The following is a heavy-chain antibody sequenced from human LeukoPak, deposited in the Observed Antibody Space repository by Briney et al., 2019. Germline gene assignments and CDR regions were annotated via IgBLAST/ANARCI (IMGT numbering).Heavy chain of an antibody. D-gene: IGHD3-3*01. CDR3: ARGGPTYYDFWNGYKYDYYFDY. J-gene: IGHJ4*02. CDR2: MNPNSGNT. Sequence: GASVKVSCKASGYTFTSYDINWVRQATGQGLEWMGWMNPNSGNTGYAQKFQGRVTITRNTSISTAYMELSSLRSEDTAVYYCARGGPTYYDFWNGYKYDYYFDYWGQGTLVTVSS. V-gene: IGHV1-8*03. CDR1: GYTFTSYD.